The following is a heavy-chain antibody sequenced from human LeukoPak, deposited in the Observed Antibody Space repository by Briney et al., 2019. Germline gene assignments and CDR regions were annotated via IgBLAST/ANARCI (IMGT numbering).Heavy chain of an antibody. J-gene: IGHJ4*02. CDR3: ARDYKYAFDN. CDR1: GFTFSDYS. V-gene: IGHV3-48*01. D-gene: IGHD5-24*01. Sequence: HPGGSLRLSCAASGFTFSDYSMNWVRQAPGKGLEWISYIGISSGNTKYADSVKGRFTISGDKAKNSLYLQMNSPRVEDAAVYYCARDYKYAFDNWGQGTLVTVSS. CDR2: IGISSGNT.